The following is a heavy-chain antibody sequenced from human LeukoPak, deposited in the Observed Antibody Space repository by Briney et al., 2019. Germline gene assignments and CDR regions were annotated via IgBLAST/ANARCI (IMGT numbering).Heavy chain of an antibody. D-gene: IGHD5-12*01. CDR1: GFPLSGYW. Sequence: GGSLRLSCAASGFPLSGYWMSWVRQAPGKGLEWVARLHADGIERYYVDPVKGRFTISRDNAKNSLHLQMYSLRLDDTAVYYCARGGYSFDYLGQGTLVTVSS. CDR2: LHADGIER. CDR3: ARGGYSFDY. V-gene: IGHV3-7*01. J-gene: IGHJ4*02.